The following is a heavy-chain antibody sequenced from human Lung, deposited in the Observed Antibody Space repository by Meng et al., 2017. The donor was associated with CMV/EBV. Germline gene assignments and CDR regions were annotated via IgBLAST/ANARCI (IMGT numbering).Heavy chain of an antibody. V-gene: IGHV1-69*10. CDR3: ARVSRGAAAGWRWFDP. D-gene: IGHD6-13*01. Sequence: GGTFSSDAISGVRQAPGQGLEWMGGIIPILGIANYAQKFQGRVTITADKSTSTAYMGLSSLRSEDTAVYYCARVSRGAAAGWRWFDPWGQGTLVTVSS. CDR1: GGTFSSDA. CDR2: IIPILGIA. J-gene: IGHJ5*02.